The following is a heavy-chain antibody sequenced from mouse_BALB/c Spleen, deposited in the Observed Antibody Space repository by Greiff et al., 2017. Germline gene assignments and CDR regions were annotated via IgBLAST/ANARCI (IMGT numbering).Heavy chain of an antibody. Sequence: EVKLVESGGGLVKPGGSLKLSCAASGFTFSSYAMSWVRQSPEKRLEWVAEISSGGSYTYYPDTVTGRFTISRDNAKNTLYLEMSSLRSEDTAMYYCARRQDGNHYAMDYWGQGTSVTVSS. CDR3: ARRQDGNHYAMDY. V-gene: IGHV5-9-4*01. D-gene: IGHD2-1*01. CDR2: ISSGGSYT. CDR1: GFTFSSYA. J-gene: IGHJ4*01.